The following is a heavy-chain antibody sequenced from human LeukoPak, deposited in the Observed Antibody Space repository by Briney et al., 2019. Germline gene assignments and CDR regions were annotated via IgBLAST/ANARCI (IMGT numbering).Heavy chain of an antibody. CDR2: ISGSGGNT. CDR1: GFTFSSYA. J-gene: IGHJ4*02. D-gene: IGHD5-12*01. V-gene: IGHV3-23*01. Sequence: GGSLRLSCAASGFTFSSYAMSWVRQAPGKGLEWVSAISGSGGNTYYADSVKGRFTISRDNAKNSLYLQMNSLRAEDTAVYYCAREDIVATTSFDYWGQGTLVTVSS. CDR3: AREDIVATTSFDY.